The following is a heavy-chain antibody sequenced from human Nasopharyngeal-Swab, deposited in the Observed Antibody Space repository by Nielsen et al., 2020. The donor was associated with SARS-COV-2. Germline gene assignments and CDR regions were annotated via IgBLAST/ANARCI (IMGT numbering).Heavy chain of an antibody. CDR2: ISYDGSNK. CDR3: AKGAWELL. Sequence: GESLKISCAASGFTFSSYGMHWVRQAPGKGLEWVAVISYDGSNKYYADSVKGRFTISRDNSKNMLYLQMNSLRAEDTAVYDCAKGAWELLWGQGTLVTVSS. CDR1: GFTFSSYG. V-gene: IGHV3-30*18. J-gene: IGHJ4*02. D-gene: IGHD1-26*01.